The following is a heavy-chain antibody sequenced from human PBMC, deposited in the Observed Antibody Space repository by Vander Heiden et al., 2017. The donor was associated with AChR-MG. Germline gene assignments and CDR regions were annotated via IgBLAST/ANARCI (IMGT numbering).Heavy chain of an antibody. CDR1: GFTFIDYH. D-gene: IGHD3-22*01. Sequence: QVQLVESGGGLVKPGGSLRLSCAASGFTFIDYHMSWIRQAPGKGLEWISYISGRDSTIYYADSVKGRFTISRDNTKDLLYLQMNSLRAEDTAVYYCARYYDSSGYSYYFDYWGQGTLVTVSS. V-gene: IGHV3-11*01. J-gene: IGHJ4*02. CDR3: ARYYDSSGYSYYFDY. CDR2: ISGRDSTI.